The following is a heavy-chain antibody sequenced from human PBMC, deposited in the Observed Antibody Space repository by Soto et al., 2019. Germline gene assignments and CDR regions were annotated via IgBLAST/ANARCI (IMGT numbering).Heavy chain of an antibody. J-gene: IGHJ3*02. D-gene: IGHD3-10*01. CDR2: INHSGST. V-gene: IGHV4-34*01. CDR1: GGSFSGYY. CDR3: ARGRGYYGSGQLRLGAFDI. Sequence: SETLSLTCAVYGGSFSGYYWSWIRQPPGKGLEWIGEINHSGSTNYNPSLKSRVTISVDTSKNQFSLKLSSVTAADTAVYYCARGRGYYGSGQLRLGAFDIWGQGTMVTVSS.